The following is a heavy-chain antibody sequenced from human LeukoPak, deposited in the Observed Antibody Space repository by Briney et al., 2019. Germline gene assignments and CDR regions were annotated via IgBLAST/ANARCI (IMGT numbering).Heavy chain of an antibody. CDR1: GYNFSTHW. D-gene: IGHD1-26*01. V-gene: IGHV5-51*01. CDR3: ARTSGLVGARTGWDYFDY. J-gene: IGHJ4*02. Sequence: GESLKISCKGSGYNFSTHWIAWVRQMPGKGLEWMGIIYPDDSDTRYSPSFEGQVTISADKSISTAYLQWSSLKASDTAMYYCARTSGLVGARTGWDYFDYWGQGTLVTVSS. CDR2: IYPDDSDT.